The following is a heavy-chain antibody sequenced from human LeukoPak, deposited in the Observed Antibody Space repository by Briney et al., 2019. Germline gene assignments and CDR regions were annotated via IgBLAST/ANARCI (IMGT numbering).Heavy chain of an antibody. CDR2: IYPRDGST. CDR1: GYSFTSNY. V-gene: IGHV1-46*01. Sequence: GSVQVSCKASGYSFTSNYIHWVRQAPGQGLEWMGMIYPRDGSTSYAQKFQGRVTVTRDTSTSTVHMELSGLRSEDTAVYYCARDQEAFDYWGQGTLVTVSS. CDR3: ARDQEAFDY. J-gene: IGHJ4*02.